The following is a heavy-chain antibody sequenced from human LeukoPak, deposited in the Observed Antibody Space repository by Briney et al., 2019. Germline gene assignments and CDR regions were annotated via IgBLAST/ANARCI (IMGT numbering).Heavy chain of an antibody. CDR2: IYPGDSDT. J-gene: IGHJ4*02. Sequence: GESLRISCKGSGYSFTSYWIGWVRQMPGKGLEGMGIIYPGDSDTRYSPSFQGQVTISADKSISTAYLQWSSLKASDTAMYYCARQRWLQSPPGDYWGQGTLVTVSS. D-gene: IGHD5-24*01. CDR1: GYSFTSYW. CDR3: ARQRWLQSPPGDY. V-gene: IGHV5-51*01.